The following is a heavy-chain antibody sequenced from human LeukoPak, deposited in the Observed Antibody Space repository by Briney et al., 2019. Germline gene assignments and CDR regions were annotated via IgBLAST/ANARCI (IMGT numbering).Heavy chain of an antibody. Sequence: PGGSLRLSCAASGFTFSSYAMSWVRQAPGKGLEWVSAIGGSGGSTYYADSVKGRFTISRDNSKNTLYLQMNSLRAEDTAVYYCAKSSREGSSWYGVYNWFDPWGQGTLVTVPS. J-gene: IGHJ5*02. CDR3: AKSSREGSSWYGVYNWFDP. D-gene: IGHD6-13*01. V-gene: IGHV3-23*01. CDR1: GFTFSSYA. CDR2: IGGSGGST.